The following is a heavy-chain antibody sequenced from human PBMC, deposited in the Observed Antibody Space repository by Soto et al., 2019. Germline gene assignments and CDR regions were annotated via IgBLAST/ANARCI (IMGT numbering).Heavy chain of an antibody. J-gene: IGHJ4*02. D-gene: IGHD2-2*01. V-gene: IGHV3-23*01. CDR2: ISGSGGST. CDR3: AKEGLYQPLPPDYFDY. Sequence: PGGSLRLSCADSGFTFSSYAMSWVRQAPGKGLEWVSAISGSGGSTYYADSVKGRFTISRDNSKNTLYLQMNSLRAEDTAVYYCAKEGLYQPLPPDYFDYWGQGTLVTVSS. CDR1: GFTFSSYA.